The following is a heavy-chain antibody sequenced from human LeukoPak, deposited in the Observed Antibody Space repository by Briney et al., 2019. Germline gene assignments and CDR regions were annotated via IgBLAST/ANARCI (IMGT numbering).Heavy chain of an antibody. CDR2: IYYSGST. J-gene: IGHJ4*02. CDR3: ARHSGSYYGYFDY. D-gene: IGHD1-26*01. V-gene: IGHV4-59*08. Sequence: SETLSLTCTVSGGSISSYYWSWIRQPPGKGLEWIGYIYYSGSTNYNPSLKSRVTISVDTSKNQFSLKLSSVTAADTAVYYCARHSGSYYGYFDYWGQGTLVTVSS. CDR1: GGSISSYY.